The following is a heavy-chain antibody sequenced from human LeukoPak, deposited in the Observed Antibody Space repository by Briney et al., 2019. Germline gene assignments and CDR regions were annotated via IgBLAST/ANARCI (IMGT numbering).Heavy chain of an antibody. Sequence: PSETLSLTCTVSGGSVSSGSYYWSWIRQPPGKGLEWIGYIYYSGSTNYNPSLKSRVTISVDTSMNQFSLKLSSVTAADTAVYYCAESFSGRYYYYGMDVWGQGTTVTVSS. J-gene: IGHJ6*02. V-gene: IGHV4-61*01. CDR2: IYYSGST. CDR1: GGSVSSGSYY. CDR3: AESFSGRYYYYGMDV. D-gene: IGHD2-15*01.